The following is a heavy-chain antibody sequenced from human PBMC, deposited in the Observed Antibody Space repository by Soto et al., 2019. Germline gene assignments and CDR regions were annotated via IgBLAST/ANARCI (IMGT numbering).Heavy chain of an antibody. CDR2: INVRGSI. CDR3: ARESHDILTGPPWVWYFDL. Sequence: QVQLQQWGAGPLRPLETLSLTCGVSGGSFSGYYWAWIRQPPGKGLEWIGEINVRGSINYNPSLKSRVSISVDTSKNHYSLNLRSVTAADTAVYYCARESHDILTGPPWVWYFDLWGRGTLVTVSS. V-gene: IGHV4-34*01. J-gene: IGHJ2*01. D-gene: IGHD3-9*01. CDR1: GGSFSGYY.